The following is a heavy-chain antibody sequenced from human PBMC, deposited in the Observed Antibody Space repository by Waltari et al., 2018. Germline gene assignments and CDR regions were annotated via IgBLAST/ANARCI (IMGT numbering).Heavy chain of an antibody. CDR3: ARSRGDGYYYYMDV. CDR1: GGSISTYY. Sequence: QEQLQESGSGLVKPSATLSLTGTVPGGSISTYYWSWIRQPPGKGLEWIGFIHHSGNTNYSPSLKSRAIISVDTSKNQFALKLTSVTAADTAVYYCARSRGDGYYYYMDVWGNGTTVTVPS. V-gene: IGHV4-59*01. CDR2: IHHSGNT. D-gene: IGHD3-16*01. J-gene: IGHJ6*03.